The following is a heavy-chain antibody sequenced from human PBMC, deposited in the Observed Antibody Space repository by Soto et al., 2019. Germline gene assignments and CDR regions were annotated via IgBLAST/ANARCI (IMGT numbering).Heavy chain of an antibody. Sequence: GGSLRLSCAASGFTFSSYSMNWVRQAPGKGLEWVSSISSSSSYIYYADSVKGRFTISRDNAKNYLYLQMNSLRAEDTAVYYCAREVERRAWNNWFDPWGQGTLVTVSS. D-gene: IGHD1-1*01. V-gene: IGHV3-21*01. CDR1: GFTFSSYS. J-gene: IGHJ5*02. CDR2: ISSSSSYI. CDR3: AREVERRAWNNWFDP.